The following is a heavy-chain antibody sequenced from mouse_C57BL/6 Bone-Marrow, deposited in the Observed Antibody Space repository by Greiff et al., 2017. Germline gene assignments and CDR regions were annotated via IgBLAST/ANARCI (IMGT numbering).Heavy chain of an antibody. CDR3: AVYDGYYPWCFDY. CDR1: GYAFSSSW. D-gene: IGHD2-3*01. Sequence: QVQLQQSGPELVKPGASVKISCKASGYAFSSSWMNWVKQRPGKGLEWIGRIYPGDGDTNYNGKFKGKATLTADKSSSTAYMQLSSLTSEDSAVYYCAVYDGYYPWCFDYWGQGTTLTVSS. CDR2: IYPGDGDT. V-gene: IGHV1-82*01. J-gene: IGHJ2*01.